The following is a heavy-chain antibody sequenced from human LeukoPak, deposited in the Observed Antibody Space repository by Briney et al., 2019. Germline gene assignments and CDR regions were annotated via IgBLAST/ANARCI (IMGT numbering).Heavy chain of an antibody. CDR1: NYTFTNYG. V-gene: IGHV1-18*01. CDR2: ISAYNGNT. Sequence: GASVKVSCKASNYTFTNYGISWVRQAPGQGLEWMGWISAYNGNTNYAQKLQGRVTMTTDTSTSTAYMELRSLRSDDTAVYYCARDWSQLRVAAADLDYWGQGTLVTVSS. D-gene: IGHD6-13*01. J-gene: IGHJ4*02. CDR3: ARDWSQLRVAAADLDY.